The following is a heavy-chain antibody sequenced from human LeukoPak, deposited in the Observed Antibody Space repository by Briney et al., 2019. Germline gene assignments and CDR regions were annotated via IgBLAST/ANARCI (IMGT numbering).Heavy chain of an antibody. J-gene: IGHJ4*02. CDR1: GFTFSSYS. V-gene: IGHV3-21*04. Sequence: GGSLRPSCAASGFTFSSYSMNWVRQAPGKGLEWVSSISSSSSYIYYADSVKGRFTVSRDNAKNSLYLQMNSLRAEDTALYYCAKCSSSWYAGSPYYFDYWGQGTLVTVSS. CDR3: AKCSSSWYAGSPYYFDY. CDR2: ISSSSSYI. D-gene: IGHD6-13*01.